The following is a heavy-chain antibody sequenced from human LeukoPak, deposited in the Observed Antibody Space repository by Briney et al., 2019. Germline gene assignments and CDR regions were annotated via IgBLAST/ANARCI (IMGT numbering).Heavy chain of an antibody. CDR1: GGTFSSYA. J-gene: IGHJ5*02. CDR3: ARDRVGPKPQGS. V-gene: IGHV1-69*04. CDR2: IIPILGIA. Sequence: ASVKVSCKASGGTFSSYAISWVRQAPGQGLEWMGRIIPILGIANYAQKFQGRVTMTRDTSTSTVYMELSSLRSEDTAVYYCARDRVGPKPQGSWGQGTLVTVSS. D-gene: IGHD1-26*01.